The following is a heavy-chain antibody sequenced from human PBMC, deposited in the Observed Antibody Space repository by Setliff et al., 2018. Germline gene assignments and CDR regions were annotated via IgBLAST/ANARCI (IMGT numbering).Heavy chain of an antibody. CDR1: GDSISSTYH. J-gene: IGHJ4*02. CDR2: IYHSGNT. CDR3: AKSESVPDY. Sequence: SETLSLTCNVSGDSISSTYHWGWIRQSPGKGLEWIGTIYHSGNTYYNPSLNSRLTISRDNSKNTLYLQMNSLRAEDTAVYYCAKSESVPDYWGQGTLVTVSS. V-gene: IGHV4-38-2*02.